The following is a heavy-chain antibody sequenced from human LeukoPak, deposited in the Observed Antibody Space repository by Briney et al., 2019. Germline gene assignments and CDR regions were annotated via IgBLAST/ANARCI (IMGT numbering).Heavy chain of an antibody. CDR1: GGSISSYY. J-gene: IGHJ5*02. V-gene: IGHV4-59*01. CDR2: IYYSGST. D-gene: IGHD3-10*01. Sequence: VKPSETLSLTCTVAGGSISSYYWSWIRQPPGKGLEWVGYIYYSGSTNYNPSLKSRVTISVDTSKNQFSLKLSSVTAADTAVYYCAREKPITMVRGVMGGNWFDPWGQGTLVTVSS. CDR3: AREKPITMVRGVMGGNWFDP.